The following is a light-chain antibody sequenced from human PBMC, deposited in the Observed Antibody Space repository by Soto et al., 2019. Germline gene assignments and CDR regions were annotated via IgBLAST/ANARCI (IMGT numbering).Light chain of an antibody. CDR1: QSVSSN. V-gene: IGKV3-15*01. CDR3: QQYNNWPPSWT. CDR2: GAS. J-gene: IGKJ1*01. Sequence: ENGLTQSPIPLSVSPGEKATPSRRAVQSVSSNLAWYQHRPGQAPRLLIFGASTRATGVPARFSGSGSGTEFTLTISSLQSEDFAVYYCQQYNNWPPSWTFGQGTKVDIK.